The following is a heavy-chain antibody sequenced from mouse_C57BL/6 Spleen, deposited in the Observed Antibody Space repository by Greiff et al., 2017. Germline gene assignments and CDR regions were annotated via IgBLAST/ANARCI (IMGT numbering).Heavy chain of an antibody. D-gene: IGHD2-3*01. J-gene: IGHJ2*01. CDR2: ISPNYGTT. CDR3: ARKGIYDGYSFDY. CDR1: GYSFTDYN. V-gene: IGHV1-39*01. Sequence: VQLQQSGPELVKPGASVKISCKASGYSFTDYNMNWVHQTHGKSLEWIGDISPNYGTTGYNQMFKGKATLTVDQSSSTDYMQLNSLKSEDSAVYYWARKGIYDGYSFDYWGQGTTLTVSS.